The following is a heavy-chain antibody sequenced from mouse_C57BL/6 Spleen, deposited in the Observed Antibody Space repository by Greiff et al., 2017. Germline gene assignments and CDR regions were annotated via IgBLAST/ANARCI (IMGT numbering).Heavy chain of an antibody. CDR2: IYPGDGDT. CDR1: GYAFSSSW. V-gene: IGHV1-82*01. J-gene: IGHJ3*01. D-gene: IGHD2-2*01. Sequence: QVQLQQSGPELVKPGASVKISCKASGYAFSSSWMNWVKQRPGKGLEWIGRIYPGDGDTNYNGKFKGKATLTADKSSSTAYMQLSSLTSEDSAVYFCARGVYYGYPWFAYWGQGTLVTVSA. CDR3: ARGVYYGYPWFAY.